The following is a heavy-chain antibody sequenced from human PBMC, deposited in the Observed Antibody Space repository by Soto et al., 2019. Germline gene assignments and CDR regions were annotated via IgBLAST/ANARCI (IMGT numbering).Heavy chain of an antibody. Sequence: ASVKVSCKASGYTFTSYAMHWVRKAPGQRLEWMGWINAGNGNTKYSQKFQGRVTITRDTSASTAYMELSSLRSEDTAVYYCARVYGSMPGSSWSPWPQKSPCVRAPQGDFWGQGTLVTVSS. CDR2: INAGNGNT. D-gene: IGHD6-13*01. V-gene: IGHV1-3*01. CDR3: ARVYGSMPGSSWSPWPQKSPCVRAPQGDF. CDR1: GYTFTSYA. J-gene: IGHJ4*02.